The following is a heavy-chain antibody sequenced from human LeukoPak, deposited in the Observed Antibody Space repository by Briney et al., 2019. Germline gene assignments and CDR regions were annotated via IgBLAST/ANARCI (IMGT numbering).Heavy chain of an antibody. V-gene: IGHV3-33*01. Sequence: GGSLRLSCAASGFTFSSYGIHWVRQAPGKGLEWVAVIWYDGSNKYYADSVKGRFTISRDNSKNTLYLQMNSLRAEDTAVYYCARCITIFGVAPDAFDIWGQGTMVTVSS. CDR2: IWYDGSNK. J-gene: IGHJ3*02. D-gene: IGHD3-3*01. CDR1: GFTFSSYG. CDR3: ARCITIFGVAPDAFDI.